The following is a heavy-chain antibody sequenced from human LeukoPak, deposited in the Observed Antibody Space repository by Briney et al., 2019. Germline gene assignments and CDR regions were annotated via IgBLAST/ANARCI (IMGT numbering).Heavy chain of an antibody. Sequence: SETLSLTCTVSGGSISSYYWSWIRQPPGKGLEWIGYIHYSGSTKYDPSLKSRVTISVDTSKNQFSLKLSSVTAADTAVYYCARHFFVGAEDAFDIWGQGTMVTVSS. D-gene: IGHD2/OR15-2a*01. J-gene: IGHJ3*02. V-gene: IGHV4-59*08. CDR3: ARHFFVGAEDAFDI. CDR2: IHYSGST. CDR1: GGSISSYY.